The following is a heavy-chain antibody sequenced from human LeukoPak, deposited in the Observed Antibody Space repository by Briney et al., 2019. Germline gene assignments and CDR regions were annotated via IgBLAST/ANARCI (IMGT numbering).Heavy chain of an antibody. Sequence: PSETLSLTCNVSGGAVNSYYWSWIRQTPGEGLKWIGYISHNGNIDYAPSLKSRVTISVDTSKNQFSLKLSSVTAADTAVYYCASGMEMTLFDYWGQGTLVTVSS. J-gene: IGHJ4*02. CDR1: GGAVNSYY. V-gene: IGHV4-59*02. D-gene: IGHD1-1*01. CDR3: ASGMEMTLFDY. CDR2: ISHNGNI.